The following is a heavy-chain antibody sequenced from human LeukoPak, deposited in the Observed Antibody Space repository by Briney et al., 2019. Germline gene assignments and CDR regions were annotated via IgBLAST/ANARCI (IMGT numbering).Heavy chain of an antibody. D-gene: IGHD2-15*01. CDR2: INTNTGNP. Sequence: ASVKVSCKASGYTFTSYAMNWVRQAPGQGLEWMGWINTNTGNPTYAQGFTGRFVFSLDTSFSTAYLQISSLKAEDTAVYYCARDINTDGGYCSGGSCYRDYDAFDIWGQGTMVTVSS. CDR1: GYTFTSYA. J-gene: IGHJ3*02. V-gene: IGHV7-4-1*02. CDR3: ARDINTDGGYCSGGSCYRDYDAFDI.